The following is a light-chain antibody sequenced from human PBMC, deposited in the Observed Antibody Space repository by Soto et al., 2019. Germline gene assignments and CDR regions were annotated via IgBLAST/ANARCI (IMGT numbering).Light chain of an antibody. J-gene: IGKJ5*01. CDR2: DAS. Sequence: EIVLTQSPATLSLSPGERATVSCRASQSVSSYLAWYQQKPGQAPRLLIYDASNRATGIPARFSGSGSGTDFTLTISSLESEDSAVYYCQQRSKWPLTFGQGTRLEIK. V-gene: IGKV3-11*01. CDR1: QSVSSY. CDR3: QQRSKWPLT.